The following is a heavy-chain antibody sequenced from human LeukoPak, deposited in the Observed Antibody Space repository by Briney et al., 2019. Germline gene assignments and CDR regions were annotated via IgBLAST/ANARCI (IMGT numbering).Heavy chain of an antibody. Sequence: RPGGSLRLSCAASGFTFSSYWMHWVRQAPGKGLVWVSRITTEGSTTNYADSVKDRFTISRDNAKNTLYLQMNSLRAEDTAVYYCARHKNYGSDYWGQKTLLSVSS. V-gene: IGHV3-74*01. D-gene: IGHD3-10*01. CDR2: ITTEGSTT. CDR3: ARHKNYGSDY. J-gene: IGHJ4*02. CDR1: GFTFSSYW.